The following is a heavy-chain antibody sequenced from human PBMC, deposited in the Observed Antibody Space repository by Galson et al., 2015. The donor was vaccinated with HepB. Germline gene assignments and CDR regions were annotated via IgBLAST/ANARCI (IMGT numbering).Heavy chain of an antibody. D-gene: IGHD4-23*01. CDR2: IIPIFGTA. V-gene: IGHV1-69*06. CDR1: GGTFSSYA. CDR3: ASTPGTVVTPFQRWYFDL. J-gene: IGHJ2*01. Sequence: SVTVSCKASGGTFSSYAISWVRQAPGQGLEWMGGIIPIFGTANYAQKFQGRVTITADKSTSTAYMELSSLRSEDTAVYYCASTPGTVVTPFQRWYFDLWGRGTLVTVSS.